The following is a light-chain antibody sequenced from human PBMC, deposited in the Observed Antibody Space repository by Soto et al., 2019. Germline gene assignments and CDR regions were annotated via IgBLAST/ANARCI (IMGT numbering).Light chain of an antibody. V-gene: IGKV3-20*01. CDR3: HQYGNYGIT. J-gene: IGKJ5*01. Sequence: EIVLTQSPGTLSLSPGERATLSCRASQSVSSTSLAWYQQKPGQAPRLLIYGASSRATGIPDRFSGSGSGTDFTLTISRLEPVDFAVYYCHQYGNYGITFGQGTRLEIK. CDR2: GAS. CDR1: QSVSSTS.